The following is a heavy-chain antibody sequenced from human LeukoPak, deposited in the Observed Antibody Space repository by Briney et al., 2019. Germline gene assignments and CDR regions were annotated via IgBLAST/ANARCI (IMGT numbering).Heavy chain of an antibody. CDR3: ARGKRITPSW. J-gene: IGHJ4*02. Sequence: SETLSLTCTVSGGSISSSSYYWGWIRQPPGKGLEWIGSIYYSGSTYYNPSLKSRVTISVDTSKNQFSLKLSSVTAADTAVYYCARGKRITPSWWGQGTLVTVSS. CDR2: IYYSGST. D-gene: IGHD3-10*01. CDR1: GGSISSSSYY. V-gene: IGHV4-39*01.